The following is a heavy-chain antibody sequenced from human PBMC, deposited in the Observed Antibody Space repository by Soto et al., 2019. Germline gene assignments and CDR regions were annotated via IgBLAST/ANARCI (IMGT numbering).Heavy chain of an antibody. CDR1: GGTFSSYA. CDR3: ARGASVTVTTDAEYFQH. J-gene: IGHJ1*01. CDR2: INPNSGGT. D-gene: IGHD4-17*01. V-gene: IGHV1-2*02. Sequence: QVQLVQSGAEVKKPGSSVKVSCKASGGTFSSYAISWVRQAPGQGLEWMGWINPNSGGTNYAQKFQGRVTMTRDTSISTAYMELSRLRSDDTAVYYCARGASVTVTTDAEYFQHWGQGTLVTVSS.